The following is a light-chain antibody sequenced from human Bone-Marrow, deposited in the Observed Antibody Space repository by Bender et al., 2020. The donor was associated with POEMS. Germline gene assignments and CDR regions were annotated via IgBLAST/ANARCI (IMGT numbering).Light chain of an antibody. J-gene: IGLJ3*02. V-gene: IGLV2-14*03. Sequence: QSALTQPASVSGSPGQSITISCTGINNDIGGYNYVSWYQQHPGKAPKLIIFDVTNRPSGVSNRFSASKSGNSASLTISGLQLDDEADYYCSSYAASTTLEVFGGGTKVTVL. CDR1: NNDIGGYNY. CDR3: SSYAASTTLEV. CDR2: DVT.